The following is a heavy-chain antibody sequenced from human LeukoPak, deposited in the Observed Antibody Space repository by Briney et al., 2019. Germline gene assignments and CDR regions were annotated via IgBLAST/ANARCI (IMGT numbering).Heavy chain of an antibody. J-gene: IGHJ6*02. CDR1: GYSFTTDW. Sequence: GESLKISCKGSGYSFTTDWVAWVRQMPGKGLEWMGIIYPGDSDIRYSPSFQGQVSISADKSISTAYLQWSSLKASDTAKYYCARFYAYTMDVWGPGTTVTVSS. CDR2: IYPGDSDI. D-gene: IGHD2/OR15-2a*01. CDR3: ARFYAYTMDV. V-gene: IGHV5-51*01.